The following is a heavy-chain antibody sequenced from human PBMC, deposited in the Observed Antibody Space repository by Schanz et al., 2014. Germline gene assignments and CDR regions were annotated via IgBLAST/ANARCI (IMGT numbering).Heavy chain of an antibody. J-gene: IGHJ3*02. Sequence: EVQLVESGGGLVQPGRSLRLSCAASGFTFSSYGMSWVRQAPGKGLEWVAVIYSGGSTFYTDSVKGRFTISRDNSKNTLYLQMNSLIAEDTAVYYCAKCIGWYGRCAFDIWGQGTMVTVSS. V-gene: IGHV3-23*03. CDR3: AKCIGWYGRCAFDI. CDR1: GFTFSSYG. D-gene: IGHD6-19*01. CDR2: IYSGGST.